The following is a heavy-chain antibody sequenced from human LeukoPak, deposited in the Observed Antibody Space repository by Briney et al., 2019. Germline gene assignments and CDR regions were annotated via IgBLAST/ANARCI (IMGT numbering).Heavy chain of an antibody. Sequence: GPTLVNPTQTLTLTCTSAGFSLRTSGVGVDSIRQPPGNARQRLAVIYWDDDKRYSTPATNALASTKDTSKNQVVITMTNMDPVDTATYSCAHRSTVTTEVGYWGQGTLLTVSS. CDR3: AHRSTVTTEVGY. J-gene: IGHJ4*02. CDR1: GFSLRTSGVG. CDR2: IYWDDDK. D-gene: IGHD4-17*01. V-gene: IGHV2-5*02.